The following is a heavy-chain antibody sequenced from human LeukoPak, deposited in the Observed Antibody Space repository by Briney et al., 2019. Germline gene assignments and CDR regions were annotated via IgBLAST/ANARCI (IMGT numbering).Heavy chain of an antibody. CDR3: ARDVSSTPNWEFDY. Sequence: GSSVNVSCKTSGYTFADYFIHRVRQGPGQGLEWMGGINANSGATEYQQKFQGRVTMTRDTSISTAYVEVNWLISDDTAIYYCARDVSSTPNWEFDYWGQGTLVTVSS. D-gene: IGHD1-26*01. V-gene: IGHV1-2*02. CDR1: GYTFADYF. CDR2: INANSGAT. J-gene: IGHJ4*02.